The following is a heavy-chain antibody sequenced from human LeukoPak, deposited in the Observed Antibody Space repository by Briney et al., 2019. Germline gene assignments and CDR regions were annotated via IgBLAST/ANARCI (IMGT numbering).Heavy chain of an antibody. V-gene: IGHV3-9*01. CDR2: ISWNSGSI. J-gene: IGHJ4*02. D-gene: IGHD1-26*01. CDR3: AALDSGNYYGDY. Sequence: GGSLRLSCAASGFTFDDYAMHWVRQAPGQGLEWVSGISWNSGSIGYADSVKGRFTISRDNAKNSLYLQMNSLRPEDTALYYCAALDSGNYYGDYWGQGTLVTVPS. CDR1: GFTFDDYA.